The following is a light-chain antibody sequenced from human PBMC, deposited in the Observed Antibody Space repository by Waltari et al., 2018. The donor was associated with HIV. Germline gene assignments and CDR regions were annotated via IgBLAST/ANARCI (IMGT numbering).Light chain of an antibody. Sequence: QSVLTQPPSVSGAPGQRVTISCPGSSSNIGASNDVHWYQQLAGTAPKLRSERNPNLPSGVPDRCSGSKSGTAASLATTGLRAEDEAEYFCQSFDNGLSGVYGGGTKLTVL. CDR3: QSFDNGLSGV. J-gene: IGLJ2*01. CDR1: SSNIGASND. CDR2: RNP. V-gene: IGLV1-40*01.